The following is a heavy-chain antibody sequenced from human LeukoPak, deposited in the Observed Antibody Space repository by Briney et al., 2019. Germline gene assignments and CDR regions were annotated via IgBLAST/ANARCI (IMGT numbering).Heavy chain of an antibody. V-gene: IGHV4-30-4*08. CDR2: IYYSGST. J-gene: IGHJ5*02. CDR3: ARVYSSSWYWFDP. CDR1: GGSISSGGYY. D-gene: IGHD6-13*01. Sequence: SQTLSLTCTVSGGSISSGGYYWSWIRQPPGKGLEWIGYIYYSGSTYYNPSLKSRVTISVDTSKNQFSLKLSSVTAADTAVYYCARVYSSSWYWFDPWAREPWSPSPQ.